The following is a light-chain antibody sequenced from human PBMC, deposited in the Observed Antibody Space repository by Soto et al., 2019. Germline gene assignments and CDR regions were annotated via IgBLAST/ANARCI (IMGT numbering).Light chain of an antibody. Sequence: ETVLTQSPVTLSVSPGDRATLSCKASQSVTINLAWYHQRPGQGPRLLIFGASTRPTGIPAKFSGSGSDTEFTLTTLSLQPEDFGSCSCQQYKKWPLTFGPGTRV. J-gene: IGKJ1*01. CDR3: QQYKKWPLT. CDR1: QSVTIN. CDR2: GAS. V-gene: IGKV3-15*01.